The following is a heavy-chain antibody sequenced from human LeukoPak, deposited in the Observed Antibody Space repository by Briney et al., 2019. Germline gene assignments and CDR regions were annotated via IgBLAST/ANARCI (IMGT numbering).Heavy chain of an antibody. CDR2: ISYDGSNK. D-gene: IGHD3-3*01. CDR3: ARDLRFLEWLFYY. V-gene: IGHV3-30-3*01. Sequence: PGGSLRLSCAASGFTFSSYAMHWVRQAPGKGLEWVAVISYDGSNKYYADSVKGRFIISRDNSKNTLYLQMNSLRAEDTAVYYCARDLRFLEWLFYYWGQGTLVTVSS. J-gene: IGHJ4*02. CDR1: GFTFSSYA.